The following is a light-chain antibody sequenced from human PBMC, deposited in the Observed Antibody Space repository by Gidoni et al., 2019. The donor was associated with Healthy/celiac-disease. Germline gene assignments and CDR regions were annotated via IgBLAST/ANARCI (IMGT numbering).Light chain of an antibody. V-gene: IGLV3-1*01. CDR3: QAWDSSTGGV. CDR1: KLGDKY. Sequence: SYELTQPPSVSVSPGQTASITCSGDKLGDKYACWYQQKPGQSPVLVIYQDSKRPSGIPERFSGSNSGNTATQTISGTQAMDEADYYCQAWDSSTGGVFGGGTKLTVL. J-gene: IGLJ2*01. CDR2: QDS.